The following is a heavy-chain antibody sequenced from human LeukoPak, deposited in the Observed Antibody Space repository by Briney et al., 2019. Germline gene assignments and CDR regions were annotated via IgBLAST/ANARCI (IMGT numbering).Heavy chain of an antibody. V-gene: IGHV4-59*08. CDR3: ARQSGSGSHIDY. Sequence: PSETLSLTCTVSGGSISSYYWSWIRQPPGKGLEWIAYIYYSGSTNYNPSLKSRVTISADTSKNQFSLKLSSVTAADTAVYYCARQSGSGSHIDYWGQGTLVTVSS. CDR1: GGSISSYY. CDR2: IYYSGST. D-gene: IGHD3-22*01. J-gene: IGHJ4*02.